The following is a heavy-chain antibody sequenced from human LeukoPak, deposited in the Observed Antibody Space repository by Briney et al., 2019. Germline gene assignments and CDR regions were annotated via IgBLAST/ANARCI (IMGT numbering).Heavy chain of an antibody. V-gene: IGHV5-10-1*01. Sequence: TPGESLKISCKGSGYSFTSYWISWVRQMAGTGLEWMGRIDPSDSYTNYRPSFQGHVTISADKSISTAYLQWSNLEASDTAMYYCARLRYSSTSDFDYWGQGTLVTVSS. D-gene: IGHD6-13*01. CDR1: GYSFTSYW. CDR2: IDPSDSYT. J-gene: IGHJ4*02. CDR3: ARLRYSSTSDFDY.